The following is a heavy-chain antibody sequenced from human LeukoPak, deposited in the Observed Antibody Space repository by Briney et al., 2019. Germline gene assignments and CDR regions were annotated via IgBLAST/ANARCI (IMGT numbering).Heavy chain of an antibody. V-gene: IGHV5-51*01. CDR3: ASALAAAGTVGWLDP. Sequence: GESLKISCKGSGYSFASYWIGWVRQMPGKGLEWMGIIYPGDSNTRYSPSFQGHVTISADKSISTAYLQWSSLKASDTAMYYCASALAAAGTVGWLDPWGQGTLVTVSS. CDR1: GYSFASYW. D-gene: IGHD6-13*01. J-gene: IGHJ5*02. CDR2: IYPGDSNT.